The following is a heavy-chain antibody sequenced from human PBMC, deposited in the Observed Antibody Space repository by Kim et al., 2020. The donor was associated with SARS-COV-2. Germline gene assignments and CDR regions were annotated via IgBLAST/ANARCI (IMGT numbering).Heavy chain of an antibody. CDR2: INHSGST. CDR3: ARIIPMGAHYYYCGMDV. J-gene: IGHJ6*02. Sequence: SETLSLTCAVYGGSFSGYYWSWIRQPPGKGLEWIGEINHSGSTNYTPSLKSRVTISVDTSKNQFSLKLSSVTAADTAVYYCARIIPMGAHYYYCGMDVWGQGTTVTVSS. CDR1: GGSFSGYY. D-gene: IGHD1-26*01. V-gene: IGHV4-34*01.